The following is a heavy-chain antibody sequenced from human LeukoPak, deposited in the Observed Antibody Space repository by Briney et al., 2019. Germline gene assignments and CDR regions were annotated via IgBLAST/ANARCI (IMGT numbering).Heavy chain of an antibody. CDR3: ARSPPLVSRRYYGMDV. V-gene: IGHV3-66*01. CDR1: ALTVSSTY. Sequence: GGSLRHPHADSALTVSSTYMSWVRQAPAQGLEWVSVLYSGGSTYYADSVKGRFTISRDNSKNTLYLRLNSLRLEDTAVYYCARSPPLVSRRYYGMDVWAKGPRSPSP. CDR2: LYSGGST. J-gene: IGHJ6*02. D-gene: IGHD3-9*01.